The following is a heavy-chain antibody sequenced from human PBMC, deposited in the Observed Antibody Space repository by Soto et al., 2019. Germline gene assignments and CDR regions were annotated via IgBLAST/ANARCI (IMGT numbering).Heavy chain of an antibody. J-gene: IGHJ5*02. CDR1: GGTFGSYT. D-gene: IGHD2-2*01. V-gene: IGHV1-69*04. CDR2: IIPIVGIV. Sequence: QVQLVHSGAEVKKPGSSVKVSCKASGGTFGSYTINWVRQAPGQGLEWMGRIIPIVGIVNYAQKLQGRVTITADKSTSTAYMELSSLRSEDTAMYYCARDLGQSGRVLPAPNWFDPWGQGTLVTVSS. CDR3: ARDLGQSGRVLPAPNWFDP.